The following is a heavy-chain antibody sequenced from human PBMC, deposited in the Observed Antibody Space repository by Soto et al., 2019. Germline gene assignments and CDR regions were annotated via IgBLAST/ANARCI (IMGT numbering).Heavy chain of an antibody. CDR2: IYHSGST. CDR1: SGSISSSNW. J-gene: IGHJ4*02. V-gene: IGHV4-4*02. D-gene: IGHD3-10*01. CDR3: ARGTRSYGSNLNY. Sequence: SETLSLTCAVSSGSISSSNWWSWVRQPPGKGLEWIGEIYHSGSTNYNPYLKSRVTISVDKSKNQFSLKLSSVTAADTAVYYCARGTRSYGSNLNYWGQGTLVTVSS.